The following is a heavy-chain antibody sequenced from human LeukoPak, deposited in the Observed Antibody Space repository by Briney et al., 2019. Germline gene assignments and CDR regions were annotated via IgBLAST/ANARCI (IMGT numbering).Heavy chain of an antibody. CDR2: IYSGGST. D-gene: IGHD3-10*01. V-gene: IGHV3-53*01. J-gene: IGHJ4*02. Sequence: GGSLRLSCAASGFTVSSNYMSWVRQAPGKGLEWVSVIYSGGSTYYADSVKGRFTISRDNSKNSLYLQMNSLRAEDTAVYYCARDGLLWFGELSPNDYWGQGTLVTVSS. CDR1: GFTVSSNY. CDR3: ARDGLLWFGELSPNDY.